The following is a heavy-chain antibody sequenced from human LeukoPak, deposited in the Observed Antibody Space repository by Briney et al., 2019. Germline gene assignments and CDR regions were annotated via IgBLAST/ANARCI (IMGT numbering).Heavy chain of an antibody. CDR3: AREPAAVYYFDY. V-gene: IGHV1-69*13. CDR1: GGTFSSYA. D-gene: IGHD2-2*01. Sequence: SVKVSCKASGGTFSSYAISWVRQAPGQGLEWMGGIIPIFGTANYAQKFHGRVTITADESTSTAYMELSSLRSEDTAVYYCAREPAAVYYFDYWGQGTLVTVSS. CDR2: IIPIFGTA. J-gene: IGHJ4*02.